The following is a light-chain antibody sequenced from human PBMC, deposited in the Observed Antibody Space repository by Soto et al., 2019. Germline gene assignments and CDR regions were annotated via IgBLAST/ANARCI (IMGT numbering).Light chain of an antibody. V-gene: IGLV1-44*01. Sequence: QSVLIQPPSASGTPGQRVTISCSGSNSNHGSSSANWFQQLPGAAPRLLIYSTNQRPSGVPDRFSGSTSGTSASLAISGLQPDDEADYYCAAWDESLNGWMFGGGTKLTVL. CDR1: NSNHGSSS. CDR3: AAWDESLNGWM. J-gene: IGLJ3*02. CDR2: STN.